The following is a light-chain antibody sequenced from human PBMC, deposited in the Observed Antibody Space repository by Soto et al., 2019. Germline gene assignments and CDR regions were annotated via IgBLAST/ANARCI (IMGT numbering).Light chain of an antibody. J-gene: IGKJ4*01. CDR3: QQYYSIPVT. CDR2: WAS. Sequence: DIVLTQSPDSLAASLGERATINCESSQSVLYSSNNKNYLAWYQQRPGQSPRLLISWASTRESGVPDRFSGSGSGTDFTLTISSLQAEDVAVYYCQQYYSIPVTFGGGTKVEIK. CDR1: QSVLYSSNNKNY. V-gene: IGKV4-1*01.